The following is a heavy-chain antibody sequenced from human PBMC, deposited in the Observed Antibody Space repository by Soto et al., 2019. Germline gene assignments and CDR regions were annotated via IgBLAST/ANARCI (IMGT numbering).Heavy chain of an antibody. V-gene: IGHV3-74*01. CDR2: INSDGGTT. CDR1: GFTFRSYW. J-gene: IGHJ6*02. CDR3: ARGNYYGMDV. Sequence: EVQLVESGGGLVQPGGSLRLSCAATGFTFRSYWMHWVRQAPGKGLVWVSRINSDGGTTNYADYVKGRFTISRDNAKNTLYLQMNSLRAEDTAVYYCARGNYYGMDVWGQGTTVTVSS.